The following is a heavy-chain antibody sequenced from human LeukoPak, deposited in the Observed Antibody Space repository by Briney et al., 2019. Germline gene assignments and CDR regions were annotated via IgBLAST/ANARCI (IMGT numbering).Heavy chain of an antibody. CDR2: IYYSGST. V-gene: IGHV4-59*12. Sequence: SETLSLTCTVSGGSISSYYWSWIRQPPGKGLEWIGYIYYSGSTYYNPSLKSRVTISVDTSKNQFSVKLTSVTAADTAVYYCARLCYYDRSGYVSARAFDIWGQGTVVSVSS. CDR1: GGSISSYY. D-gene: IGHD3-22*01. CDR3: ARLCYYDRSGYVSARAFDI. J-gene: IGHJ3*02.